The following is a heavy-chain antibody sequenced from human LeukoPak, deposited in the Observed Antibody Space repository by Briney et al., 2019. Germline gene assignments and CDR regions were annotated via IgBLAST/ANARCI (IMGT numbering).Heavy chain of an antibody. V-gene: IGHV4-34*01. CDR1: GGSFSGYY. D-gene: IGHD2-15*01. CDR3: ARVWYCSGGSCYSAVPPDY. CDR2: INHSGST. Sequence: SETLSLTCAVYGGSFSGYYWSWIRQPPGKGLEWIGEINHSGSTYYNPSLKSRVTISVDTSKNQFSLKLSSVTAADTAVYYCARVWYCSGGSCYSAVPPDYWGQGTLVTVSS. J-gene: IGHJ4*02.